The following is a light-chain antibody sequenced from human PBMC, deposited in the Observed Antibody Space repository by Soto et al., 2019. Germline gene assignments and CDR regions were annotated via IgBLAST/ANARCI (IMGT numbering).Light chain of an antibody. CDR2: DAS. CDR3: QQYNSYPSWT. CDR1: QSISSW. J-gene: IGKJ1*01. V-gene: IGKV1-5*01. Sequence: DIQMTQSPSTLSASVGDRVTITCRASQSISSWLAWYQQKPGKAPKLLIYDASSLGSGVPSRFSGSGSGTEFSLTISSLQPDDFATYCCQQYNSYPSWTFGQGTKVEIK.